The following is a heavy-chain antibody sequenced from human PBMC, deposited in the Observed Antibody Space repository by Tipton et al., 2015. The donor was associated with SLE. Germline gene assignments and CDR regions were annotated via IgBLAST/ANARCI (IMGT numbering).Heavy chain of an antibody. V-gene: IGHV4-61*01. Sequence: TLSLTCTVSGGSISSGTYYWSWIRQPPGKGLEWIGYIYYSGSTDYSPSLKSRLTISVDTSKNQFSLNLSSVTAADTAVYYCARDRDYYESSGYYHVAFDIWGQGTMVTVSS. D-gene: IGHD3-22*01. CDR2: IYYSGST. CDR1: GGSISSGTYY. J-gene: IGHJ3*02. CDR3: ARDRDYYESSGYYHVAFDI.